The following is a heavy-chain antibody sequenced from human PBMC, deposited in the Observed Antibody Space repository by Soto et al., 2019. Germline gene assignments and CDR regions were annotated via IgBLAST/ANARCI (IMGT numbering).Heavy chain of an antibody. J-gene: IGHJ4*02. V-gene: IGHV3-23*01. CDR2: VTATAESA. Sequence: PWWSLRLSCTPFVFNFDAYAMSWVRQAPGKGLEWVSAVTATAESAYYTDSVRGRFIITRDNSDNMLYLQMSSLRVEDTAIYFCARGSYYDSPQDFWGRGTQVTVSS. CDR3: ARGSYYDSPQDF. CDR1: VFNFDAYA. D-gene: IGHD3-10*01.